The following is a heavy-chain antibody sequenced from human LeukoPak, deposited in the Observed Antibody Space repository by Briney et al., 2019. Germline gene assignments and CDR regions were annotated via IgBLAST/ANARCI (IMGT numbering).Heavy chain of an antibody. CDR2: IHPNDGGT. Sequence: ASVKVSCKTSGYTFNIYYVQWMRQAPGQGLEWMGVIHPNDGGTTYAQKFQGRIIMTSDTSTSTIYMELSSLKSDDTALYYCARGDIDHWGQGTLVTVSS. D-gene: IGHD5-24*01. CDR1: GYTFNIYY. V-gene: IGHV1-46*02. CDR3: ARGDIDH. J-gene: IGHJ5*02.